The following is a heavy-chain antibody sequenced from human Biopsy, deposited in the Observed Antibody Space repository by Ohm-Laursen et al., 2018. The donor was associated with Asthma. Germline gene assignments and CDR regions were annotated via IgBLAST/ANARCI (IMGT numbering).Heavy chain of an antibody. J-gene: IGHJ3*02. Sequence: SLRLSCAAPGFTFDDYAMNWVRQAPGKGLEWVPGISWNSGSLEYADSVKGRFTVSRDNAKRTLYLQMNSLRAEDTALYYCVRVWGGSAFDIWGQGTMVTVSS. V-gene: IGHV3-9*01. CDR3: VRVWGGSAFDI. CDR2: ISWNSGSL. D-gene: IGHD3-16*01. CDR1: GFTFDDYA.